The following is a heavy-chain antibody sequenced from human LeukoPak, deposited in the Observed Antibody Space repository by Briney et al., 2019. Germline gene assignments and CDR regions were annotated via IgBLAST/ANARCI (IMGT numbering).Heavy chain of an antibody. CDR3: TRILVGDNRAFEL. D-gene: IGHD1-14*01. CDR1: GFTFSNYS. J-gene: IGHJ3*01. CDR2: IKSDGSST. V-gene: IGHV3-74*01. Sequence: GGSLRLSCAASGFTFSNYSMHWVRQAPGKGLVWVSRIKSDGSSTNYADSVKGRFTISRDNAKNTLYLQMNSLRAEDTAMYYCTRILVGDNRAFELGAEGTMATVSS.